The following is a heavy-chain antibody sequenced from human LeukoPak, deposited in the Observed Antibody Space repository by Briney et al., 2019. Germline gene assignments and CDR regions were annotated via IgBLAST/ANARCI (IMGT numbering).Heavy chain of an antibody. CDR3: TRYRLSFFDY. J-gene: IGHJ4*02. V-gene: IGHV2-70*11. CDR2: IDWDDER. CDR1: GFSLSTSGMC. Sequence: SGPALVKPTQTLTLTCTFSGFSLSTSGMCVSWIRQPPGKALEWLARIDWDDERHYSTSLKTRLTISKDTSKNQVVLTMTNVDPVDTATYYCTRYRLSFFDYWGQGTLSPSPQ. D-gene: IGHD4-11*01.